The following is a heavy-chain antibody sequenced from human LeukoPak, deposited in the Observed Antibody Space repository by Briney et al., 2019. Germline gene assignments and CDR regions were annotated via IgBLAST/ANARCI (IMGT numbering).Heavy chain of an antibody. CDR2: MSGSGGST. CDR3: AKDGGIVGALDAFDI. CDR1: GFTFSRYG. J-gene: IGHJ3*02. Sequence: GGSLRLSCAASGFTFSRYGMSWVRQAPGKGLEWVSGMSGSGGSTYYADSVKGRFTISRDISKNTLYLQINSLRVEDTAVYYCAKDGGIVGALDAFDIWGQGTMVTVSS. V-gene: IGHV3-23*01. D-gene: IGHD1-26*01.